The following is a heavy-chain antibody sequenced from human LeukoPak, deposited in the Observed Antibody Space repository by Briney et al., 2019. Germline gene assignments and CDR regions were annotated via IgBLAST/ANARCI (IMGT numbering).Heavy chain of an antibody. CDR1: GFTFSSYS. J-gene: IGHJ6*02. D-gene: IGHD6-19*01. CDR2: IGTAGDT. V-gene: IGHV3-13*01. Sequence: GGSLRLSCAASGFTFSSYSMNWVRQATGKGLEWVSAIGTAGDTYYPGSVKGRFTISRENAKNSLYLQMNSLRAGDTAVYYCARFSHSSGWAPGHYYYYGMDVWGQGTTVTVSS. CDR3: ARFSHSSGWAPGHYYYYGMDV.